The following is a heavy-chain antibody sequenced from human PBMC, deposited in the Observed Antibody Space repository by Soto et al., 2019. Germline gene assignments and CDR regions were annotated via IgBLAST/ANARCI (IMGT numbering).Heavy chain of an antibody. CDR3: ARDRWQYE. Sequence: PSETLSLTCTVSGGSIRSYYWSWIRQPPGKGLEWIGYIYYSGSTNYNPSLKSRVTISVDTSKNQFSLKLSSVTAADTAVYYCARDRWQYEWGKGTLVTVSS. D-gene: IGHD2-15*01. V-gene: IGHV4-59*01. CDR1: GGSIRSYY. CDR2: IYYSGST. J-gene: IGHJ4*02.